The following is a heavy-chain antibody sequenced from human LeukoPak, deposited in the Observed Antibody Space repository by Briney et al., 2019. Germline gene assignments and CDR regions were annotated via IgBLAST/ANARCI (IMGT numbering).Heavy chain of an antibody. J-gene: IGHJ5*02. D-gene: IGHD6-13*01. CDR2: IYTSGST. CDR1: GGSISSYY. V-gene: IGHV4-4*07. Sequence: SETLSLTCTVSGGSISSYYWSWIRQPAGKGLEWIGRIYTSGSTNYNPSLKSRVTMSVDTSKNQFSLKLSSVTAADTAVYYCAGGTGYSSSPILNWLTPGAREPWSPSPQ. CDR3: AGGTGYSSSPILNWLTP.